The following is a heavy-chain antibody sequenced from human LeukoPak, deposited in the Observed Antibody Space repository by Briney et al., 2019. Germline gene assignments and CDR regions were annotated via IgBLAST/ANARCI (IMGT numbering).Heavy chain of an antibody. CDR3: AKDRAWLGLFDY. J-gene: IGHJ4*02. Sequence: PGGSLRLSCAASGFTFSSYAMSWVRQAPGRGLEWVSAISGSGGSTYYADSVKGRFTISRDNSKNTLYLQMNSLRAEDTAVYYCAKDRAWLGLFDYWGQGTLVTVSS. CDR2: ISGSGGST. V-gene: IGHV3-23*01. D-gene: IGHD6-19*01. CDR1: GFTFSSYA.